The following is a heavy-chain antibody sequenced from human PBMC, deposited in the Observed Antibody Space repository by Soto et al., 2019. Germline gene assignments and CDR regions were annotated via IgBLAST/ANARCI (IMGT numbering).Heavy chain of an antibody. J-gene: IGHJ4*02. D-gene: IGHD6-6*01. V-gene: IGHV5-51*01. Sequence: GESLKISCKASGYSFSPYWIGWVRQLPGKGLEWMAIIYPGDSDTKYSPSFQGQVTISADKSITTAYLQWSSLKTSDTAMYYCARRAYASSLNFDYRGPGTLVTVSS. CDR3: ARRAYASSLNFDY. CDR2: IYPGDSDT. CDR1: GYSFSPYW.